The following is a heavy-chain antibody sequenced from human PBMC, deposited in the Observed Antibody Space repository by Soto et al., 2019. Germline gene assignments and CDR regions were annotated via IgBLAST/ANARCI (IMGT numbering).Heavy chain of an antibody. CDR1: GGTFSSYA. J-gene: IGHJ2*01. CDR2: IIPIFGTA. V-gene: IGHV1-69*06. Sequence: SVKVSCKAFGGTFSSYAISWVRQAPGQGLEWMGGIIPIFGTANYAQKFQGRVTITADKSTSTAYMELSSLRSEDTAVYYCARDDQDWYFDLSSRGTLVTVSS. CDR3: ARDDQDWYFDL.